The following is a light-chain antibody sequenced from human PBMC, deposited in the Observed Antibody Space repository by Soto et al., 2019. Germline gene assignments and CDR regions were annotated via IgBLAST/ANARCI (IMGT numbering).Light chain of an antibody. CDR1: QGISSS. Sequence: IQLTQSPSSLSASVGDRVTITCRASQGISSSLAWYQQQPGKAPKLLIYAASTLQSGVPSRFSGSGSGTDFTLNIRSLQPEDFATYYCQQLKSFPLSFGGGTTVESK. CDR2: AAS. V-gene: IGKV1-9*01. J-gene: IGKJ4*01. CDR3: QQLKSFPLS.